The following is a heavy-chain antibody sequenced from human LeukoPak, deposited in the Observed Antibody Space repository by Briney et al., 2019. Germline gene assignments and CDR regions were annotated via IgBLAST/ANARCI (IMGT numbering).Heavy chain of an antibody. J-gene: IGHJ5*02. CDR3: AKSGYDFGGWFDP. CDR2: IRYDGSNR. D-gene: IGHD5-12*01. V-gene: IGHV3-30*02. CDR1: GFTFSSYG. Sequence: GGSLRLSCAASGFTFSSYGMHWVRQAPGKGLEWVAFIRYDGSNRYYADSVKGRFTISRDNSKNTLYLQMNSLRAEDTAVYYCAKSGYDFGGWFDPWGQGTLVTVSS.